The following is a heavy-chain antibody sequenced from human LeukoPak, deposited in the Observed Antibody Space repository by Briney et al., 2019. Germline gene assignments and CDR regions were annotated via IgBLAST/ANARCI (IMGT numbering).Heavy chain of an antibody. CDR1: GFTFSSYG. V-gene: IGHV3-33*01. J-gene: IGHJ4*02. CDR3: ARDHSPDYYDSSGYCDY. CDR2: IWYDGSNK. D-gene: IGHD3-22*01. Sequence: QPGRSLRLSCAASGFTFSSYGMHWVRQAPGKGLEWVAVIWYDGSNKYYADSVKGRFTISRDNAKNSLYLQMNSLRAEDTAVYYCARDHSPDYYDSSGYCDYWGQGTLVTVSS.